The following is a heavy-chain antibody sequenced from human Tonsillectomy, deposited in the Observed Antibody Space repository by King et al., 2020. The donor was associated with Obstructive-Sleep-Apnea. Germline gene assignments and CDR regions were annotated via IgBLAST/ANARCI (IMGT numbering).Heavy chain of an antibody. D-gene: IGHD2-15*01. CDR1: GFTFTNYA. V-gene: IGHV3-23*04. J-gene: IGHJ4*02. CDR3: ANLGYGADY. Sequence: EVQLVESGGGLVQPGGSLRLSCASSGFTFTNYAMSWVRQAPGKGLEWVSTISESGDNTYYADTVKGHFTISRDNSKNTLYLQLNSLRAEDTALYYCANLGYGADYWGQGTLVTVSS. CDR2: ISESGDNT.